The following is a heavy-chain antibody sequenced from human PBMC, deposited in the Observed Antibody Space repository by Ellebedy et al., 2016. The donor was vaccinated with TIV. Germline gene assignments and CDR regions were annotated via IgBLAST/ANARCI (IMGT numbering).Heavy chain of an antibody. CDR2: ISSTSSYI. J-gene: IGHJ6*02. D-gene: IGHD3-3*01. Sequence: GESLKISCAASGFTFSTYSMNWVRQAPGKGLEWVSSISSTSSYIYYADSVKGRFTISRDNAKNSMYLQVNSLRAEDTAVYYCARGLRDYDFWSGYYTLTVYGMDVWGQGTTVTVSS. V-gene: IGHV3-21*01. CDR1: GFTFSTYS. CDR3: ARGLRDYDFWSGYYTLTVYGMDV.